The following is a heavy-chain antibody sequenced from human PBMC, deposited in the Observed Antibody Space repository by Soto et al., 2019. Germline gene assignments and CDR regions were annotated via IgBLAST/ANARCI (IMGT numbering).Heavy chain of an antibody. CDR1: GFTFGDFA. Sequence: EVQLVESGGGLVKPGRSLRLSCTASGFTFGDFAMNWFRQAPGKGLEWVGFIRGQGYGGTTEYAASVRGRFTISRDDSXXXXXXXXXXXXXXXXXXXXXXXXXXXXXXXXXXXXPHYFDYWGQGVLVTVSS. CDR3: XXXXXXXXXXXXXXXPHYFDY. V-gene: IGHV3-49*05. J-gene: IGHJ4*02. CDR2: IRGQGYGGTT.